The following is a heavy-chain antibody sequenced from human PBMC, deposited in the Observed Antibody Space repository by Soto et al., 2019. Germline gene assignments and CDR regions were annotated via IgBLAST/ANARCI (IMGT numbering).Heavy chain of an antibody. D-gene: IGHD2-15*01. CDR2: IYYSGRT. J-gene: IGHJ2*01. CDR1: GGSISSYY. Sequence: QVQLQESGPGLVKPSETLSLTCTVSGGSISSYYWSWLRQPPGKGLEWIGYIYYSGRTNYNPSLKSRVTTSVDTSKNQSSLKLSSVTAADTAVYYCARDRNGGNAYWYFDLWGRGTLVTVSS. V-gene: IGHV4-59*01. CDR3: ARDRNGGNAYWYFDL.